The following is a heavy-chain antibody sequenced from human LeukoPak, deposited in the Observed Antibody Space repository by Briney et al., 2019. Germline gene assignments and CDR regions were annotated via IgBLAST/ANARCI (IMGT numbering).Heavy chain of an antibody. Sequence: PSETLSLTCTVSGGSISSHYWSWIRQPPGKGLEWIGYIYYSGSTNYNPSLKSRVTISVDTSKNQFSLKLSSVTAADTAVYYCVRDSSGWYRWFDPWGQGTLVTVSS. CDR2: IYYSGST. CDR3: VRDSSGWYRWFDP. V-gene: IGHV4-59*11. D-gene: IGHD6-19*01. CDR1: GGSISSHY. J-gene: IGHJ5*02.